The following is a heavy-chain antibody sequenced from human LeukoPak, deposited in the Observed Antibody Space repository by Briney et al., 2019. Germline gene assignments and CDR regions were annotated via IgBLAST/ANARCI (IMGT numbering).Heavy chain of an antibody. J-gene: IGHJ4*02. CDR1: GGSISSYY. D-gene: IGHD3-22*01. CDR3: ARTYYYDSSDYNFDY. CDR2: IYYSGST. Sequence: SETLSLTCTVSGGSISSYYWSWIRQPPGKGLEWIGYIYYSGSTNYNPSLKSRVTISVDTSKNQFSLKLSSVTAADTAVYYCARTYYYDSSDYNFDYWGQGTLVTVSS. V-gene: IGHV4-59*01.